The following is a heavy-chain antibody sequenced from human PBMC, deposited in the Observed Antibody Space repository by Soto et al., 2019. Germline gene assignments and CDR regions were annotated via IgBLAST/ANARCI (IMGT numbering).Heavy chain of an antibody. D-gene: IGHD2-15*01. Sequence: QLQLQESGSGLVKPSQTLSLTCAVSGGSISSGGYSWSWIRQPPGKGLEWIGYIYHSGSTYYNPSLQSRVTISVDRSKTQFSLKLSSVTAADTAVYYCARAKRDCSGGSCYAGWFDPWGQGTLVTVSS. CDR1: GGSISSGGYS. J-gene: IGHJ5*02. CDR2: IYHSGST. V-gene: IGHV4-30-2*01. CDR3: ARAKRDCSGGSCYAGWFDP.